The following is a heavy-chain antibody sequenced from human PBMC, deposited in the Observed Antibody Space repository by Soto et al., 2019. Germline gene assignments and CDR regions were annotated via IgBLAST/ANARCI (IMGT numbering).Heavy chain of an antibody. CDR3: ARVPLYYYDSSGYYGY. V-gene: IGHV1-46*01. D-gene: IGHD3-22*01. CDR1: GYTFTSYY. CDR2: INPSGGNT. Sequence: GASVKVSCKASGYTFTSYYMHWVRQAPGQGLEWMGIINPSGGNTNYAQKLQGRVTMTTDTSTSTAYMELRSLRSDDTAVYYCARVPLYYYDSSGYYGYWGQGTLVTVSS. J-gene: IGHJ4*02.